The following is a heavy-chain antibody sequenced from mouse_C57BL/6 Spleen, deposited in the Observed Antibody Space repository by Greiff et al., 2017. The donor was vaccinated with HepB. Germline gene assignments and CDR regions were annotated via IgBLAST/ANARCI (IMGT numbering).Heavy chain of an antibody. Sequence: EVKLMESGGGLVKPGGSLKLSCAASGFTFSSYAMSWVRQTPEKRLEWVATISDGGSYTYYPDNVKGRFTISRDNAKNNLYLQMSHLKSEDTAMYYCARVPNYPYWYFDVWGTGTTVTVSS. CDR2: ISDGGSYT. J-gene: IGHJ1*03. V-gene: IGHV5-4*03. D-gene: IGHD2-1*01. CDR1: GFTFSSYA. CDR3: ARVPNYPYWYFDV.